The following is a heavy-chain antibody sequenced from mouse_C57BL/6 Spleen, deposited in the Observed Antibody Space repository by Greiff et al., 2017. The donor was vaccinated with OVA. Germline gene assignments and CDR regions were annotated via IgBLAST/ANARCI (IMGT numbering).Heavy chain of an antibody. CDR2: INPNNGGT. J-gene: IGHJ4*01. Sequence: EVQLQESGPELVKPGASVKMSCKASGYTFTDYNMHWVKQSHGKSLEWIGYINPNNGGTSYNQKFKGKATLTANKSSSTTYMELSSLTSEDSADYYYARYDCHTMDYWGQGTSVTVSS. CDR3: ARYDCHTMDY. D-gene: IGHD2-4*01. CDR1: GYTFTDYN. V-gene: IGHV1-22*01.